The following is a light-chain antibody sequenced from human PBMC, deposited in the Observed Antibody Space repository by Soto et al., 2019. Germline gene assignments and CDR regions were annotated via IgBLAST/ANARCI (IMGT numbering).Light chain of an antibody. CDR2: DVS. CDR1: SSDVGGYNS. J-gene: IGLJ3*02. V-gene: IGLV2-11*01. Sequence: QSALTQPRSVSGSPGQSVTISCTGTSSDVGGYNSVSWYQQYPGKAPKLMIYDVSKRPSGVPDRFSGSKSGNAASLTISGLQAEDEADYYCCSYAGTYTWVFSGGTQLTVL. CDR3: CSYAGTYTWV.